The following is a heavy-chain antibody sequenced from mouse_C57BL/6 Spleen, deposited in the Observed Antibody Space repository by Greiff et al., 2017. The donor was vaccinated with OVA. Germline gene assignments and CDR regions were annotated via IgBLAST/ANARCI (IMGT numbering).Heavy chain of an antibody. Sequence: EVKLMESGGGLVKPGGSLKLSCAASGFTFSDYGMHWVRQAPEKGLEWVAYISSGSSIIYYADTVRGRFYISRDNAKTTLFLQMTRMRPEDTAMDYCAREMGLRRDDAMDYWGQGTSVTVSA. CDR2: ISSGSSII. D-gene: IGHD2-4*01. CDR3: AREMGLRRDDAMDY. V-gene: IGHV5-17*01. CDR1: GFTFSDYG. J-gene: IGHJ4*01.